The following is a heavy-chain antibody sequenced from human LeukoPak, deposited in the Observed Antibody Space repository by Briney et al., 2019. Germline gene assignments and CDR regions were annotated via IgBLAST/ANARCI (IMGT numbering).Heavy chain of an antibody. CDR2: ISYDGSNK. D-gene: IGHD3-10*01. CDR3: AKDQEELLWFGEPGYYGMDV. V-gene: IGHV3-30*18. CDR1: GFTFSSYS. Sequence: PGGSLRLSCAASGFTFSSYSMNWVRQAPGKGLEWVAVISYDGSNKYYADSVKGRFTISRDNSKNTLYLQMNSLRAEDTAVYYCAKDQEELLWFGEPGYYGMDVWGQGTTVTVSS. J-gene: IGHJ6*02.